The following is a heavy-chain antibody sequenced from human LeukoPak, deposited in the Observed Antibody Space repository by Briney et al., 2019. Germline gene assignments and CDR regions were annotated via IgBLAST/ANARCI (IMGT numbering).Heavy chain of an antibody. CDR2: ISYDGSNK. Sequence: PGRSLRLSCAASGFTFSSYAMHWVRQAPGKGLKWVAVISYDGSNKYYADSVKGRFTISRDNSKNTLYLQMNSLRAEDTAVYYCARDGVGATGPFDYWGQGTLVTVSS. J-gene: IGHJ4*02. D-gene: IGHD1-26*01. CDR3: ARDGVGATGPFDY. V-gene: IGHV3-30*04. CDR1: GFTFSSYA.